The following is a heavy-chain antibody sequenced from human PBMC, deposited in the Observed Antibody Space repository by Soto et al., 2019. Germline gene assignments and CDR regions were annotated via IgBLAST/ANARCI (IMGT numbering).Heavy chain of an antibody. CDR3: ARGPFGSENKRFDY. Sequence: GGSLRLSCAASGFTVSGHYMSWVRQAPGKGLQWVSLLYSGGTTYYADSVTGRFTISRDSSKNTLYIQMDKLRVEDTAVYYCARGPFGSENKRFDYWGQGTLVTVSS. CDR1: GFTVSGHY. V-gene: IGHV3-53*05. CDR2: LYSGGTT. D-gene: IGHD3-10*01. J-gene: IGHJ4*02.